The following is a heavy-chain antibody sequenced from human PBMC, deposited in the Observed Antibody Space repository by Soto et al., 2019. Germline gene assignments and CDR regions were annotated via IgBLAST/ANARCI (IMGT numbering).Heavy chain of an antibody. V-gene: IGHV3-23*01. D-gene: IGHD2-15*01. CDR2: ISGSGGST. Sequence: HPAGSLRLSCAASGFTFGIHAMSWVRQAPAKGLEWVSFISGSGGSTYYADSVKGRFTISRDNSKKTLYLQMNSLRGEDTAVYYCGKGSAATNYFYYATDVWGQGTTVTVSS. J-gene: IGHJ6*02. CDR3: GKGSAATNYFYYATDV. CDR1: GFTFGIHA.